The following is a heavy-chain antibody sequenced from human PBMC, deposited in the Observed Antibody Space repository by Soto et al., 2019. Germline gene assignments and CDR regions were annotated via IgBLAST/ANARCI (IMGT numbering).Heavy chain of an antibody. V-gene: IGHV3-30-3*01. Sequence: QVQLVESGGGVVQPGRSLRLSCAASGFTFSSYAMHWVRQAPGKGLEWVAVISYDGSNKYYADSVQGRFTISRDNSKNTLYLQMNSLRAEDTAVYYCARGPAGSVDFDYWGQGTLVTVSS. D-gene: IGHD2-8*02. CDR1: GFTFSSYA. CDR2: ISYDGSNK. J-gene: IGHJ4*02. CDR3: ARGPAGSVDFDY.